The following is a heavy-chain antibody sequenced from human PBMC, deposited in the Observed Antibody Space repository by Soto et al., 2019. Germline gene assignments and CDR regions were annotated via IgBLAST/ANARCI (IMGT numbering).Heavy chain of an antibody. J-gene: IGHJ3*02. Sequence: GVSLRLSCAASGFTLSSYEMNWVRQAPGKGLEWVSYISSRGSTIYYADSVKGRFTISRDNAKNSLYLQMNSLRAEYTTVYYCARGYDSSGYYSGDAFDIWGQGTMVTVSS. D-gene: IGHD3-22*01. CDR3: ARGYDSSGYYSGDAFDI. CDR2: ISSRGSTI. V-gene: IGHV3-48*03. CDR1: GFTLSSYE.